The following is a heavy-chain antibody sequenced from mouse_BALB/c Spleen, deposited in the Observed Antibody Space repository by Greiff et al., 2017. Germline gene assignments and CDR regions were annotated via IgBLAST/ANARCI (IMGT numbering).Heavy chain of an antibody. J-gene: IGHJ4*01. D-gene: IGHD2-4*01. CDR2: INPYNDGT. CDR3: ASEEATMITGMDY. CDR1: GYTFTSYV. Sequence: EVQLQESGPELVKPGASVKMSCKASGYTFTSYVMHWVKQKPGQGLEWIGYINPYNDGTKYNEKFKGKATLTSDKSSSTAYMELSSLTSEDSAVYYCASEEATMITGMDYWGQGTSVTVSS. V-gene: IGHV1-14*01.